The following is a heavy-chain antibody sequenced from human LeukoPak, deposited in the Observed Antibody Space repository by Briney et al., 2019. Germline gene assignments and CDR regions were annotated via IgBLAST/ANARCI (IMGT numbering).Heavy chain of an antibody. CDR3: AANGGPFDF. CDR2: ISSSSSYT. D-gene: IGHD4-23*01. CDR1: GFTFSDYY. V-gene: IGHV3-11*03. J-gene: IGHJ4*02. Sequence: PGGSLRLSCEASGFTFSDYYMSWIRQAPGKGLEWVSYISSSSSYTNYADSVKGRFTISRDDPKNSLYLQMNSLRAEDTAVYYCAANGGPFDFWGQGTLVTVSS.